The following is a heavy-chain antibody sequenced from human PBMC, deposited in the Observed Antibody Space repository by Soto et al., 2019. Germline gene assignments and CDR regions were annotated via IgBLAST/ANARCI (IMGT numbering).Heavy chain of an antibody. CDR3: ARVGGWYVPDY. D-gene: IGHD6-19*01. J-gene: IGHJ4*02. CDR2: INAGNGNT. V-gene: IGHV1-3*05. Sequence: HVQLVQSGAEEKKPGASVRVSCKASGYTFTSYAMHWVRQAPGQRLEWMGWINAGNGNTKYSQKFQGRVTITRDTSASTAYMELSSLRSEDTAVYYCARVGGWYVPDYWGQGTLVTVSS. CDR1: GYTFTSYA.